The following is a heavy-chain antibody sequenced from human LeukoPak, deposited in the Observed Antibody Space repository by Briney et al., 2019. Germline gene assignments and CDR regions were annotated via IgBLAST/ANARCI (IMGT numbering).Heavy chain of an antibody. CDR3: STRRSLEGGAFDI. V-gene: IGHV3-23*01. Sequence: PGGSLRLSCAASGFTFSSYAMSWVRQAPGKGLEWVSAISGSGGSTYYADSVKGRFTISRDNSKNTLYLQMNSLRAEDTAVYYCSTRRSLEGGAFDIWGQGTMVTVSS. D-gene: IGHD1-26*01. CDR1: GFTFSSYA. J-gene: IGHJ3*02. CDR2: ISGSGGST.